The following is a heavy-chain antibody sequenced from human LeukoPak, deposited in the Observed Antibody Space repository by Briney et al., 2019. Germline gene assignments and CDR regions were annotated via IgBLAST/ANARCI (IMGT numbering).Heavy chain of an antibody. J-gene: IGHJ4*02. V-gene: IGHV3-21*01. CDR1: GFTFSSYS. Sequence: GGSLRLSCAASGFTFSSYSMNWVRQAPGKGLEWVSSISNSSSYIYYADSVKGRFTISRDNAKNSLYLQMNSLRAEDTAVYYCARGTPDILTGYYRYYFDYWGQGTLVTVSS. CDR2: ISNSSSYI. D-gene: IGHD3-9*01. CDR3: ARGTPDILTGYYRYYFDY.